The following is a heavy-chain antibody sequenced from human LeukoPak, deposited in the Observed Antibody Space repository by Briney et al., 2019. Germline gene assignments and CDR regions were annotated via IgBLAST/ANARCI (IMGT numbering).Heavy chain of an antibody. J-gene: IGHJ4*02. V-gene: IGHV3-48*01. CDR1: GFTVSSNY. Sequence: GGSPRLSCAASGFTVSSNYMTWVRQAPGKGLEWVSYISSSSSTIYYADSVKGRFTISRDNAKNSLYLQMNSLRAEDTAVYYCARDEAVYSSGGGDYWGQGTLVTVSS. D-gene: IGHD6-19*01. CDR2: ISSSSSTI. CDR3: ARDEAVYSSGGGDY.